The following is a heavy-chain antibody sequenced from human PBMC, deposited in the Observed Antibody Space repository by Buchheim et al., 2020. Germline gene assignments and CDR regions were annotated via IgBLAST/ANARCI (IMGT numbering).Heavy chain of an antibody. J-gene: IGHJ2*01. D-gene: IGHD2-21*02. CDR3: ARVRYCGGDCYSARWRYFDL. CDR1: GGSFSGYY. CDR2: INHSGST. Sequence: QVQLQQWGAGLLKPSETLSLTCAVYGGSFSGYYWSWIRQPPGKGLEWIGEINHSGSTNYNPSLKSRVTISVATAKTQFTLKLSSVTAADTAVYYCARVRYCGGDCYSARWRYFDLWGRGTL. V-gene: IGHV4-34*01.